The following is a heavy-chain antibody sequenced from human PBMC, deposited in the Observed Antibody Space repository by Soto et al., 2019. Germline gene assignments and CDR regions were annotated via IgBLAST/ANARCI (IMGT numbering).Heavy chain of an antibody. CDR2: ISYDGSDK. CDR3: ARPPDELYFTEGVGHRFDE. D-gene: IGHD2-8*01. J-gene: IGHJ4*02. CDR1: GFTFSRYA. Sequence: QEQLVESGGGVVQPGGSLRLSCAASGFTFSRYAMHWVRQAPGKGLEWVAFISYDGSDKYYADSVKGRFTISRDDSKNSLYLQMTSLAAEDTAVYYCARPPDELYFTEGVGHRFDEWGPGARVILSS. V-gene: IGHV3-30*01.